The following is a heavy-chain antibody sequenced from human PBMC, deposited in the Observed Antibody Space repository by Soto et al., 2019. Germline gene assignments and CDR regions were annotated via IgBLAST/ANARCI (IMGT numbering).Heavy chain of an antibody. J-gene: IGHJ6*02. CDR1: GGSISSSNW. CDR2: IYHSGST. D-gene: IGHD5-18*01. V-gene: IGHV4-4*02. Sequence: SETLSLTCAVSGGSISSSNWWSWVRQPPGKGLEWIGEIYHSGSTNYNPSLKSRVTISVDKSKNQFSLKLSSVTAADTAVYYCARGDTAMVTGDYYGMDVWGQGTTVTVS. CDR3: ARGDTAMVTGDYYGMDV.